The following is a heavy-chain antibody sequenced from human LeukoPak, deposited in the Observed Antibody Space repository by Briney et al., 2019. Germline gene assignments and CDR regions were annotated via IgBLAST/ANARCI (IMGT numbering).Heavy chain of an antibody. CDR3: ARMVRVVVATTAAYYFDY. V-gene: IGHV2-70*01. D-gene: IGHD3-22*01. CDR2: IDWDDDK. Sequence: SGPTLVNPTQTLTLTCTFSGFSLSTSGMCVNWIRQPPGKALEWLALIDWDDDKYYSTSLKTRLTISKDTSKNQVVLTMTDMDPVDTATYYCARMVRVVVATTAAYYFDYWGQGSLVTVSS. CDR1: GFSLSTSGMC. J-gene: IGHJ4*02.